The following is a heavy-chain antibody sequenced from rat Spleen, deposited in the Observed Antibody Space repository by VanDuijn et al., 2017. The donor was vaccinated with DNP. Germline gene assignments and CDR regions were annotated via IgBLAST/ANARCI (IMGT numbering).Heavy chain of an antibody. CDR1: GFTFSNYY. V-gene: IGHV5-25*01. Sequence: EVQLVESGGDLVQPGRSLKLSCAASGFTFSNYYMAWVRQVPGKGLEWVAAITSSGGSTYYRDSVKGRFTISRDNAKSTLYLQMDSLRSEDTATYYCASITTLRDYWGQGVMVTVSS. J-gene: IGHJ2*01. CDR3: ASITTLRDY. D-gene: IGHD1-10*01. CDR2: ITSSGGST.